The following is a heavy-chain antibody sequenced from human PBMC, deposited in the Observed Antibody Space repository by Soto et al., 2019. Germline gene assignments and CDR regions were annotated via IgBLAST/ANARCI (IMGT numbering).Heavy chain of an antibody. J-gene: IGHJ4*02. CDR1: GYSFTSYW. V-gene: IGHV5-10-1*01. Sequence: GESLKISCKGSGYSFTSYWISWVRQMPGKGLEWMERIDPSNSYTNYSPYFQGHVIISADKSISTAYLQWSSLKATDNEMYYCARQSYGSGSLDYWGQGALVTVSS. D-gene: IGHD3-10*01. CDR2: IDPSNSYT. CDR3: ARQSYGSGSLDY.